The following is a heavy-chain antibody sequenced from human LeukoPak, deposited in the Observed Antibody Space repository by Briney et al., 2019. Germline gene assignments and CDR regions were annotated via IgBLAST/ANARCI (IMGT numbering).Heavy chain of an antibody. CDR1: GGTFSSYA. J-gene: IGHJ6*04. V-gene: IGHV1-69*06. Sequence: ASVKVSCKASGGTFSSYAISWVRQAPGQGLEWMGGIIPIFGTANYAQKFQGRVTITADKSTSTAYMELSSLRSEDTAVYYCARSGYCSSTSCYANGYYYYGMDVWDKGTTVTVSS. CDR2: IIPIFGTA. CDR3: ARSGYCSSTSCYANGYYYYGMDV. D-gene: IGHD2-2*03.